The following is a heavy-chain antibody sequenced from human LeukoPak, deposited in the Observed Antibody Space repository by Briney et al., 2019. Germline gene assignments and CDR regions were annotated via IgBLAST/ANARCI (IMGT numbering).Heavy chain of an antibody. J-gene: IGHJ1*01. CDR2: IIPILGIA. CDR1: GGTFSSYA. Sequence: SVKVSCKASGGTFSSYAISWVRQAPGQGLEWMGRIIPILGIANYAQKFQGRVTITADKSTSTAYMELSSLRSEDTAVYYCANSGYSLRYFQHWGQGTLVTVSS. D-gene: IGHD3-22*01. CDR3: ANSGYSLRYFQH. V-gene: IGHV1-69*04.